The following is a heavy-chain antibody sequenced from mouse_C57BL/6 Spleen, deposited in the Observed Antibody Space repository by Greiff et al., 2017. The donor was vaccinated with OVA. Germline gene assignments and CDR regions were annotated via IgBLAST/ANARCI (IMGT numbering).Heavy chain of an antibody. D-gene: IGHD2-1*01. J-gene: IGHJ3*01. V-gene: IGHV1-15*01. CDR2: IDPETGGT. CDR3: THHYCNYGWFAY. CDR1: GYTFNDYE. Sequence: QVQLKQSGAELVRPGASVTLSCKASGYTFNDYEMHWVKQTPVHGLEWIGAIDPETGGTAYNQKFKGKAILTADKSSSTAYMELRSLTSEDSAVYYCTHHYCNYGWFAYWGQGTLVTVSA.